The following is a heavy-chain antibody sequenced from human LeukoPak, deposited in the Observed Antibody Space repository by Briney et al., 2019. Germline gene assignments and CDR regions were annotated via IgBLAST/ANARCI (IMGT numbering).Heavy chain of an antibody. CDR1: GGSISSYY. CDR3: ARDLVTMVRGFGYYYYGMDV. D-gene: IGHD3-10*01. V-gene: IGHV4-59*01. CDR2: IYYSGST. Sequence: PSETLSLTCTVSGGSISSYYWSWIRQPPGKGLEWIGYIYYSGSTNYNPSLKSRVTISVDTSKNQFSLKLSSVTAAGTAVYYCARDLVTMVRGFGYYYYGMDVWGQGTTVTVSS. J-gene: IGHJ6*02.